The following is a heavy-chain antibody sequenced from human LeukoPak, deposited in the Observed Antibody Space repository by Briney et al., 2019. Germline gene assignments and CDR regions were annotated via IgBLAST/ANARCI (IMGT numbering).Heavy chain of an antibody. CDR1: GYTFTSYA. D-gene: IGHD5-18*01. Sequence: ASVKVSCKASGYTFTSYAMNWVRQAPGQGLEWMGWINTNTGNPTYAQGFTGWFVFSLDTSVSTAYLQISSLKAEDTAVYYCAARGYSYGGSVYYYYGMDVWGQGTTVTVSS. CDR3: AARGYSYGGSVYYYYGMDV. V-gene: IGHV7-4-1*02. J-gene: IGHJ6*02. CDR2: INTNTGNP.